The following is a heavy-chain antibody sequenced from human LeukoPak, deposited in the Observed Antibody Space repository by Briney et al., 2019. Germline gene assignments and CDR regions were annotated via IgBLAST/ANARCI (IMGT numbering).Heavy chain of an antibody. J-gene: IGHJ4*02. V-gene: IGHV3-30*02. CDR3: VKGTRASSGSYLARPSFDY. Sequence: GGSLRLSCVASGFTFTSYGMHWVRQAPGKGLEWVALIRHDGNDKYYAETVKGRFTISRDNSNNTVYLQMNTLRAKDTAMYYCVKGTRASSGSYLARPSFDYWGQGTLVTVSS. D-gene: IGHD1-26*01. CDR2: IRHDGNDK. CDR1: GFTFTSYG.